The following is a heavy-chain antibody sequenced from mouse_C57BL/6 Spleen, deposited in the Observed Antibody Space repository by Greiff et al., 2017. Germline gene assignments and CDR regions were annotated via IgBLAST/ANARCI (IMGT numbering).Heavy chain of an antibody. CDR3: ARTDYDEDYYAMDY. V-gene: IGHV1-55*01. D-gene: IGHD2-3*01. J-gene: IGHJ4*01. CDR2: IYPGSGRT. Sequence: QVQLQQPGAELVKPGASVKMSCKASGYTFTSYWITWVKQRPGQGLEWIGDIYPGSGRTNYNEKFKSKATLTVDTSSSTAYMQLSSLTSEDSAVYYGARTDYDEDYYAMDYWGQGTSVTVSS. CDR1: GYTFTSYW.